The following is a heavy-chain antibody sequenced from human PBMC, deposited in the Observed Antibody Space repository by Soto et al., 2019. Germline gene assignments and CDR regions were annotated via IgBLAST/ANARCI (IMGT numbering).Heavy chain of an antibody. D-gene: IGHD6-19*01. CDR1: GFTFSSYG. V-gene: IGHV3-30*18. J-gene: IGHJ5*02. CDR2: ISYDGSNK. CDR3: AKDRDPGYSSGQNWFDP. Sequence: GGSLRLSCAASGFTFSSYGMHWVRQAPGKGLEWVAVISYDGSNKYYADSAKGRFTISRDNSKNTLYLQMNSLRAEDTAVYYCAKDRDPGYSSGQNWFDPWGQGTLVTVSS.